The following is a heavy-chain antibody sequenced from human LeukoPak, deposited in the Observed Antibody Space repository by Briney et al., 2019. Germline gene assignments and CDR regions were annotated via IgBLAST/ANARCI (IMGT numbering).Heavy chain of an antibody. CDR3: ARDGYSGSLNY. D-gene: IGHD5-12*01. CDR1: GFTFSSYW. CDR2: INSDGSST. Sequence: GGSLRLSCAASGFTFSSYWMHWVRQAPGKGLVWVSRINSDGSSTNYADSVKGRFTISRRNSKNTLYLQMNSPRAEDTAVYYCARDGYSGSLNYWGQGTLVTVSS. J-gene: IGHJ4*02. V-gene: IGHV3-74*01.